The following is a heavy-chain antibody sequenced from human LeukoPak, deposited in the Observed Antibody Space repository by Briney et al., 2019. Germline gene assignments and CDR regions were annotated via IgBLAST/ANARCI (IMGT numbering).Heavy chain of an antibody. CDR1: GFSFRSHG. V-gene: IGHV3-23*01. CDR3: ARRSGIAVAGAFDY. J-gene: IGHJ4*02. Sequence: PGGALRLSCAASGFSFRSHGMNWVRQAPGKGLEWVTGISPRGDITYYKDSVRGRFTISRDNFKNTLYLQMNSLRAEDTAVYYCARRSGIAVAGAFDYWGQGTLVTVSS. CDR2: ISPRGDIT. D-gene: IGHD6-19*01.